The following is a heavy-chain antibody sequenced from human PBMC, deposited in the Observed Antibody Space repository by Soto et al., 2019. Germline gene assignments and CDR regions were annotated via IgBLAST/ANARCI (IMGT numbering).Heavy chain of an antibody. Sequence: QVQLVQSGAEVKKPGSSVKVSCKTSGDIFSGYSISWVRQAPGQGLEWMGGINPIFGTTNYAQRFHGRVTITADKSTSTVYMELYSLKSEDTAVYYCARDLGSGDDPGDYWGQGTLVTVSS. D-gene: IGHD5-12*01. CDR2: INPIFGTT. CDR1: GDIFSGYS. V-gene: IGHV1-69*14. CDR3: ARDLGSGDDPGDY. J-gene: IGHJ4*02.